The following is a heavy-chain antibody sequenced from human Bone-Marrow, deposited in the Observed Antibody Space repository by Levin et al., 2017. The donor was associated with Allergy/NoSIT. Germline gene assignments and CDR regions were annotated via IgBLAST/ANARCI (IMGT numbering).Heavy chain of an antibody. Sequence: ASVKVSCKTSGYTFTSYYMHWVRQAPGQGLEWMGIINPSGGSTTYAQKFQGRVTMTLDTSTSTVYMELSSLRSEDTAVYYCAREQYCTRTSCPFDYWGQGTLVTVSS. D-gene: IGHD2-2*01. CDR2: INPSGGST. CDR1: GYTFTSYY. V-gene: IGHV1-46*01. CDR3: AREQYCTRTSCPFDY. J-gene: IGHJ4*02.